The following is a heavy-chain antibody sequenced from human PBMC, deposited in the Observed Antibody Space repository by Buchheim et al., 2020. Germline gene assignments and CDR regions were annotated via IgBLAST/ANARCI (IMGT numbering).Heavy chain of an antibody. CDR3: ARNHYSGEIGWYYYYYMDV. J-gene: IGHJ6*03. D-gene: IGHD6-19*01. CDR1: GGTFSSYA. V-gene: IGHV1-69*01. CDR2: IIPIFGTA. Sequence: QVQLVQSGAEVKKPGSSVKVSCKASGGTFSSYAISWVRQAPGQGPEWMGGIIPIFGTANYAQKFQGRVTITADESTSTAYMELSSLRSEDTAVYYCARNHYSGEIGWYYYYYMDVWGKGTT.